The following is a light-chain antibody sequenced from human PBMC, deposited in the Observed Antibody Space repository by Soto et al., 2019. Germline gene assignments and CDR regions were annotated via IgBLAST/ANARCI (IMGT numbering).Light chain of an antibody. J-gene: IGKJ1*01. CDR3: QQYYTTPRWT. CDR1: EAINNNF. CDR2: GAS. Sequence: EIVLTQSPGALSVAPGETVSLSCRASEAINNNFVAWYQQRPGQVPRLLMYGASIRVSGVPDRISGRRSGTGFILTISSLQAADVAVYYCQQYYTTPRWTFGQGTKVEIK. V-gene: IGKV3-20*01.